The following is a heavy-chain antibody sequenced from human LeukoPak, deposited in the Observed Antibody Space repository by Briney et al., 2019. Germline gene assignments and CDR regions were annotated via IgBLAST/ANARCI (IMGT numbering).Heavy chain of an antibody. Sequence: GESLKISCKGSGYSFTSYWIGWVRQMPGKGLEWMGISYPGDSDTRYSPSFQGQVTISADKSISTAYLQWSSLKASDTAMYYCARQGSSSFYYYYGMDVWGQGTTVTVSS. J-gene: IGHJ6*02. CDR1: GYSFTSYW. D-gene: IGHD6-6*01. CDR3: ARQGSSSFYYYYGMDV. V-gene: IGHV5-51*01. CDR2: SYPGDSDT.